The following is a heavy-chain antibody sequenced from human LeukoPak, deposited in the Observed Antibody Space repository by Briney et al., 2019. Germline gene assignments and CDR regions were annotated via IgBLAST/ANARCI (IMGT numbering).Heavy chain of an antibody. V-gene: IGHV4-30-4*08. CDR1: GGSISSGDYY. D-gene: IGHD6-6*01. Sequence: SETLFLTCTVSGGSISSGDYYWSWIRQPPGKGLEWIGYIYYSGSTYYNPSLKSRVTISVDTSKNQFSLKLSFVTAADTAVYYCARDWERSSEDNYYYYYYMDVWGKGTTVTVSS. CDR2: IYYSGST. J-gene: IGHJ6*03. CDR3: ARDWERSSEDNYYYYYYMDV.